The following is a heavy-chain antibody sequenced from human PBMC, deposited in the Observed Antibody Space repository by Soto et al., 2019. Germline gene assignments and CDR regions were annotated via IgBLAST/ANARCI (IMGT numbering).Heavy chain of an antibody. CDR2: IIPMVGIA. J-gene: IGHJ6*04. CDR1: GGTLSYYT. CDR3: AEDGRGGMSPFVGRPMDV. D-gene: IGHD3-16*01. V-gene: IGHV1-69*04. Sequence: QVQLVQSGAEVKRPGSSVKVSCKASGGTLSYYTITWVRQAPGQGLEWMGRIIPMVGIADYAQKLQGRVTITADKSTSTVIMELSSLSSENTAVYFSAEDGRGGMSPFVGRPMDVWGTGTTVIVTA.